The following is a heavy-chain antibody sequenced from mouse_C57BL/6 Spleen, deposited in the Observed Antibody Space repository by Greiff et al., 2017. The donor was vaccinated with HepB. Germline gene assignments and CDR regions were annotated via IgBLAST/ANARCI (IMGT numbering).Heavy chain of an antibody. J-gene: IGHJ2*01. D-gene: IGHD4-1*01. CDR1: GYSITSGYY. Sequence: EVQLQESGPGLVKPSQSLSLTCSVTGYSITSGYYWNWIRQFPGNKLEWMGYISYDGSNNYNPSLKNRISITRDTSKNQFFLKLNSVTTEDTATYYCARANWEFDYWGQGTTLTVSS. CDR3: ARANWEFDY. CDR2: ISYDGSN. V-gene: IGHV3-6*01.